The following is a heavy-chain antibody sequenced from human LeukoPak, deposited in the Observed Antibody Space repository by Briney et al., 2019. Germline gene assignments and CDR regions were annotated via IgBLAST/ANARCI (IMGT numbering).Heavy chain of an antibody. CDR3: AKDDLPLRPNAFDI. Sequence: PGGSLRLSCAASGFTFSSYAMSWVRQAPGKGLEWVAFIRYDGSNKYYADSVKGRFTISRDNSKNTLYLQMNSLRAEDTAVYYCAKDDLPLRPNAFDIWGQGAMVTVSS. CDR2: IRYDGSNK. D-gene: IGHD4-17*01. V-gene: IGHV3-30*02. J-gene: IGHJ3*02. CDR1: GFTFSSYA.